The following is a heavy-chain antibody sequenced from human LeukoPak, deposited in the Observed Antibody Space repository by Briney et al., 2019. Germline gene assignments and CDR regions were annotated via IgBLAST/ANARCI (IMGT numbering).Heavy chain of an antibody. CDR1: GFTVSSNY. CDR3: ARGAAFSGNYSLDF. J-gene: IGHJ4*02. D-gene: IGHD1-26*01. V-gene: IGHV3-53*01. Sequence: GGSLRLSCAASGFTVSSNYMSWVRQAPGKGLEWVSVIYSSGTTFYAYSVKGRFTISRDNSKNTLFLQMSGLRDDDTAVYYCARGAAFSGNYSLDFWGQGTLVTVSS. CDR2: IYSSGTT.